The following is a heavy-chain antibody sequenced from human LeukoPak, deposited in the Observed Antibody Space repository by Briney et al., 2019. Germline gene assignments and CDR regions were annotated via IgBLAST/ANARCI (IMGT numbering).Heavy chain of an antibody. J-gene: IGHJ6*02. CDR2: ISSSSSTI. CDR1: GFTFSSYS. D-gene: IGHD6-19*01. V-gene: IGHV3-48*04. Sequence: GGSLRLSCAASGFTFSSYSMNWVRRAPGKGLEWVSYISSSSSTIYFADSVKGRFTISRDNAKNSLYLQMNSLRAEDTAVYYCARDLSEPHWYSSGWSLDVWGQGTTVTVSS. CDR3: ARDLSEPHWYSSGWSLDV.